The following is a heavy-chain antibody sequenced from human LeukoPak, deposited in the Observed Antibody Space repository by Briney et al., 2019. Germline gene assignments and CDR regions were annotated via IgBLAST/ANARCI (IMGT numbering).Heavy chain of an antibody. CDR3: ARDPNSLTGTGDYYFDF. CDR2: IHTSGVT. D-gene: IGHD7-27*01. Sequence: SETLSLTCTVSGASISNYFWTWIRQPAGKGLEWIGRIHTSGVTNYNPSLKSRVAISIDKSKKQFYLKLSSVTAADTAVYYCARDPNSLTGTGDYYFDFWGQGTLVTVSS. V-gene: IGHV4-4*07. CDR1: GASISNYF. J-gene: IGHJ4*02.